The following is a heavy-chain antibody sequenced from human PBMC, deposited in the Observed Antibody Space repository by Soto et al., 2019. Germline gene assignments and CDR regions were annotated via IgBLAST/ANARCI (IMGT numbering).Heavy chain of an antibody. Sequence: EVQLVESEGGLIQPGGSLRLSCAVSGFTVSNNYMSWVRQAPGKGLEWLSVIFSGGGTSYADSVKGRFTISRDNSKNTVYLQMNSLRAEEKALYYCARVDWNYGRDYWGQGTLVTVSS. CDR3: ARVDWNYGRDY. J-gene: IGHJ4*02. CDR1: GFTVSNNY. D-gene: IGHD1-7*01. V-gene: IGHV3-53*01. CDR2: IFSGGGT.